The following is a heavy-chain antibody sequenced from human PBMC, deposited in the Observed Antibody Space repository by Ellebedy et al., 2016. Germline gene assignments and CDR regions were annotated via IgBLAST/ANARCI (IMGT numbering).Heavy chain of an antibody. CDR3: ATRLTVSGGIEY. J-gene: IGHJ4*02. CDR1: GGSFTTTTYY. V-gene: IGHV4-39*01. D-gene: IGHD6-19*01. CDR2: IYDSGST. Sequence: SETLSLTCTVSGGSFTTTTYYWAWIRQSPGTGLEWIGNIYDSGSTYYNPSLKSRVTMSVDTSNNQFSMRLSSVTAADSAIYYCATRLTVSGGIEYWGQGTQVTVSS.